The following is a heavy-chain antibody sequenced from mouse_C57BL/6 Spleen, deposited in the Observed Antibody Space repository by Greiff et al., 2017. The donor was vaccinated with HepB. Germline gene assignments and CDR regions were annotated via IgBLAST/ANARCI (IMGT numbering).Heavy chain of an antibody. J-gene: IGHJ2*01. CDR1: GYTFTSYW. CDR2: IDPSDSYT. Sequence: VQLQQSGAELVKPGASVKLSCKASGYTFTSYWMQWVKQRPGQGLEWIGEIDPSDSYTNYNQKFKGKATFTVDTSSSTAYMQLSSLTSEDSAVYYCARILLRGRVLDYWGQGTTLTVSS. D-gene: IGHD3-3*01. V-gene: IGHV1-50*01. CDR3: ARILLRGRVLDY.